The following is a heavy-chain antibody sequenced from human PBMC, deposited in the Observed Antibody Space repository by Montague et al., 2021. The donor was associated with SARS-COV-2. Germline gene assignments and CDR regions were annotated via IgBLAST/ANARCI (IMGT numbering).Heavy chain of an antibody. Sequence: SLRLSCAASGFTFSSYAMHWVRQAPGKGLEWVAVISYDGSNKYYADSVKGRFTISRDNSKNTLFLQMSSLRAEDTAVYFCARDRDTRHTTPIGYWGQGTLVTVSS. D-gene: IGHD2-15*01. CDR1: GFTFSSYA. CDR3: ARDRDTRHTTPIGY. J-gene: IGHJ4*02. V-gene: IGHV3-30*04. CDR2: ISYDGSNK.